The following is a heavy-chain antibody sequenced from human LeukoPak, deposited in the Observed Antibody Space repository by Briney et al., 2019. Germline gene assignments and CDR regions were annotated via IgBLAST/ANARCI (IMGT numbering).Heavy chain of an antibody. J-gene: IGHJ4*02. CDR3: AKDIWGGGYYDSGSYYGIDY. D-gene: IGHD3-10*01. CDR1: GFTFDDYA. CDR2: ISWDGGST. Sequence: GGSLRLSCAASGFTFDDYAMHWVRQAPGKGLEWVSLISWDGGSTDYADSVKGRFTISRDNSKNSLHLQMNSLRPEDSALYYCAKDIWGGGYYDSGSYYGIDYWGQGTLVTVSS. V-gene: IGHV3-43D*03.